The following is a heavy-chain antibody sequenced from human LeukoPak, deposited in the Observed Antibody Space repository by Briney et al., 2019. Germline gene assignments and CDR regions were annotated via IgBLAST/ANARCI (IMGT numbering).Heavy chain of an antibody. CDR1: GFIVNSNY. D-gene: IGHD1-26*01. J-gene: IGHJ4*02. CDR3: ARGGGYYAIDY. CDR2: LYSDDTT. V-gene: IGHV3-53*01. Sequence: GGSLRLSCAASGFIVNSNYMNWVRQAPGKGLEWVSVLYSDDTTYYADSVRGRFTISRDNSKNTLYLQMNNLRAEDTAVYYCARGGGYYAIDYWGQGTLVTVSS.